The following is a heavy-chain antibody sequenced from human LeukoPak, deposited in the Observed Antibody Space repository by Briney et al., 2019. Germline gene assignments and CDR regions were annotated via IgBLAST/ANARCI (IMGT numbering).Heavy chain of an antibody. CDR3: ASPRYSSGWYPHRAFDI. J-gene: IGHJ3*02. D-gene: IGHD6-19*01. Sequence: PSETLSLTCTVSGGSVSSGSYYWSWIRQPPGKGLEWIGYIYYSGSTNYNPSLKSRVTISVDTSKNQFSLKLSSVTAADTAVYYCASPRYSSGWYPHRAFDIWGQGTMVTVSS. V-gene: IGHV4-61*01. CDR1: GGSVSSGSYY. CDR2: IYYSGST.